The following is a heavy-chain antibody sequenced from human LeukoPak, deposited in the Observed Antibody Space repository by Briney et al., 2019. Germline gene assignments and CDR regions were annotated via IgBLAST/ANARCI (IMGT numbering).Heavy chain of an antibody. Sequence: GGSLRLSCAASGFTFSSYSMNWVRQAPGKGLEWVSSISSSSSYIYYADSVKGRFTISRDNAKNSLYLQMNSLRAEDTAVYYCARVLGGYDSSGDAFDIWGQGTMVTVSS. J-gene: IGHJ3*02. CDR2: ISSSSSYI. V-gene: IGHV3-21*01. CDR1: GFTFSSYS. CDR3: ARVLGGYDSSGDAFDI. D-gene: IGHD3-22*01.